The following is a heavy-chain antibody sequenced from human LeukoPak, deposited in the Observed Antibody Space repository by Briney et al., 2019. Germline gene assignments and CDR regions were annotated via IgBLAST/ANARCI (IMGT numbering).Heavy chain of an antibody. CDR3: ARDSLVRGVSTRPFDY. J-gene: IGHJ4*02. CDR1: GFSLNGYN. Sequence: GGSLRLSCAASGFSLNGYNMNWVRQAPGKGLEWISYISAGGTIYYADSVKGRFTISRDNAKNSLYLQMNSLRAEDTAVYYCARDSLVRGVSTRPFDYWGQGTLVTVSS. CDR2: ISAGGTI. V-gene: IGHV3-69-1*01. D-gene: IGHD3-10*01.